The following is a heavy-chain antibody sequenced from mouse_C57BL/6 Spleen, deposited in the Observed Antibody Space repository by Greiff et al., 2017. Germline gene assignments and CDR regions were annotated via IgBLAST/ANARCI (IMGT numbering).Heavy chain of an antibody. Sequence: EVQLQQSGPELVKPGASVKISCKASGYTFTDYYMNWVKQSHGKSLEWIGDINPNNGGTSYNQKFKGKATLTVDKSSSTAYMELRSLTSEDSAVYYCARSGLLLRSYGYFDVWGTGTTVTVSS. CDR2: INPNNGGT. CDR3: ARSGLLLRSYGYFDV. V-gene: IGHV1-26*01. D-gene: IGHD1-1*01. CDR1: GYTFTDYY. J-gene: IGHJ1*03.